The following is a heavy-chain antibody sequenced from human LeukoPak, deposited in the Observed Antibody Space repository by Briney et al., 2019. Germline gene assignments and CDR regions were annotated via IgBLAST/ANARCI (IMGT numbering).Heavy chain of an antibody. CDR2: IYPGGSDT. Sequence: GESLKISCKGSGYRFTSYWIGWVRRMPGKGLEWMGVIYPGGSDTRYSPSFQGQVTISADKSISTAYLQWSSLKASDTAIYYCARDRYSAYDWNYWGQGTLVTVSS. CDR3: ARDRYSAYDWNY. CDR1: GYRFTSYW. J-gene: IGHJ4*02. V-gene: IGHV5-51*01. D-gene: IGHD5-12*01.